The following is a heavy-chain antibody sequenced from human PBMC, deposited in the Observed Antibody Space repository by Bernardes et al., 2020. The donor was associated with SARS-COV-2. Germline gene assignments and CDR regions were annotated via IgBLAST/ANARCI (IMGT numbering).Heavy chain of an antibody. J-gene: IGHJ4*02. CDR3: ARARDGYKN. Sequence: GRFTISRDNSKNTLYLQMGSLRAEDMAVYYCARARDGYKNWGQGTLVTVSS. V-gene: IGHV3-64*01. D-gene: IGHD2-21*01.